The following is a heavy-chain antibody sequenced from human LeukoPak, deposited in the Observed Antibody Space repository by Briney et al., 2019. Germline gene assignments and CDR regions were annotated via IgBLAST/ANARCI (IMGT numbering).Heavy chain of an antibody. V-gene: IGHV4-59*08. CDR3: ARRSRLEWLLESYFDY. Sequence: PSETLSLTCTVSGGSISSYYWSWIRQPPGKGLEWIGYIYYSGSTNYNPSLKSRVTISVDTSKNQFSLKLSSVTAADTAVYYCARRSRLEWLLESYFDYWGQGTLVTVSS. CDR2: IYYSGST. J-gene: IGHJ4*02. D-gene: IGHD3-3*01. CDR1: GGSISSYY.